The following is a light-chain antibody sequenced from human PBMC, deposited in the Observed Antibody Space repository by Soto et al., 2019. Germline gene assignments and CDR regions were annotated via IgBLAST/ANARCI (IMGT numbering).Light chain of an antibody. V-gene: IGLV1-40*01. CDR3: QSYDKSLSGSV. Sequence: QSALTQPPTVSGAPGQTVTISCTGSSSNLGARYDVHWYQQVPGKAPKLLIFGSSDRASGVPDRFSGSKSGTSASLAITGIQADDEATYFCQSYDKSLSGSVFGGGTQLTVL. J-gene: IGLJ3*02. CDR1: SSNLGARYD. CDR2: GSS.